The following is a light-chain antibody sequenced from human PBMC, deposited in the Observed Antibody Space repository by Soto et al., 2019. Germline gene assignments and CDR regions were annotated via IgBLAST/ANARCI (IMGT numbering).Light chain of an antibody. J-gene: IGKJ4*01. Sequence: EIVLTQSPGTLSLSPGERATLSCRASQSVTSTYLAWYQHKPGQPPRLLISGTSRRATGIPDRFSGSGSGTDFTLTISRLEHEDFAVYYCQQYGTSPLTFGGGTKVEI. CDR2: GTS. CDR3: QQYGTSPLT. CDR1: QSVTSTY. V-gene: IGKV3-20*01.